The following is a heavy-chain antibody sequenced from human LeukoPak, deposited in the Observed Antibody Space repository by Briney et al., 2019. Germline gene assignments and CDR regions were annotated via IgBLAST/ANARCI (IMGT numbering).Heavy chain of an antibody. Sequence: SETLSLTCTVSGGSISNYYWSWIRQPAGKGLEWIGRFYSSGSYNYNPSLKSRVTMSVDTSKNQFSLRLSSVTAADTAVYYCARLFPATGTPYYYIMDVWDRGTSVTVS. CDR3: ARLFPATGTPYYYIMDV. CDR1: GGSISNYY. CDR2: FYSSGSY. D-gene: IGHD6-13*01. J-gene: IGHJ6*02. V-gene: IGHV4-4*07.